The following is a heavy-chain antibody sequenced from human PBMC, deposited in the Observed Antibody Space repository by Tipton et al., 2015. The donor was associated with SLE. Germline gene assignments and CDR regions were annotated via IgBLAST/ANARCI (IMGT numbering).Heavy chain of an antibody. CDR1: SASISSGRYY. Sequence: TLSLTCAVSSASISSGRYYWGWIRQPPGKGLEWLGTISYSGTTYYNPPLKSRVTISLDTSKNQFSLKLSSVTAADTAVYYCARDQAKDPVVVAVNHDAFDIWGQGTMVTVSS. J-gene: IGHJ3*02. V-gene: IGHV4-39*07. CDR3: ARDQAKDPVVVAVNHDAFDI. D-gene: IGHD2-15*01. CDR2: ISYSGTT.